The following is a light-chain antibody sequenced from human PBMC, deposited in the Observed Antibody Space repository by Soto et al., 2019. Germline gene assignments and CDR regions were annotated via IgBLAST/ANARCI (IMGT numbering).Light chain of an antibody. CDR3: QQLGNYPLT. CDR1: QGISSY. CDR2: GAS. J-gene: IGKJ4*01. V-gene: IGKV1-9*01. Sequence: QLTQSPSSLSASVGDRVTITCRASQGISSYFAWYQQKPGKAPQLLIYGASTLQHGVPSRFSGSGSGTDFTLTISSLQPEDFATYYCQQLGNYPLTFGGGTKVEIK.